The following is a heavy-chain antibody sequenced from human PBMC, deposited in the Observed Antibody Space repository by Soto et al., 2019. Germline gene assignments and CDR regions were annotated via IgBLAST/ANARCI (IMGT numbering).Heavy chain of an antibody. CDR1: GGSVTSYY. V-gene: IGHV4-59*02. CDR2: IYYRGST. CDR3: AGDRGNSYYMDV. J-gene: IGHJ6*03. Sequence: QVQLQESGPGLVKPSETLSLTCTVSGGSVTSYYWSWIRQPPGKGLEWIGYIYYRGSTNYNPSLKSRVTISVDTSRNQFSLKLSSVTAADTAVYYCAGDRGNSYYMDVWGKGTTVTVSS.